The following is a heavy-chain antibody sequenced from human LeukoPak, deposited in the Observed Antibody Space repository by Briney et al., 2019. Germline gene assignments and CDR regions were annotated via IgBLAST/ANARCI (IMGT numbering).Heavy chain of an antibody. CDR2: ISGSGGTT. J-gene: IGHJ3*02. CDR3: AKDREVVVASGAFDI. V-gene: IGHV3-23*01. D-gene: IGHD2-15*01. Sequence: GGFLRLSCAASGFTFSSYAMSWVRQAPGKGLEWLSAISGSGGTTHYADSVKGRFTISRDNAKNSLYLQMNSLRAEDTAVYYCAKDREVVVASGAFDIWGQGTMVTVSS. CDR1: GFTFSSYA.